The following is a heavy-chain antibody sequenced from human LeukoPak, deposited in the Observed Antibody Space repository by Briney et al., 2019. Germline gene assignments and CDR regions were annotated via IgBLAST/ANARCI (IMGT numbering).Heavy chain of an antibody. CDR1: GFMFSTYG. J-gene: IGHJ4*02. CDR3: AKVLDCSSTSCYTGIDY. Sequence: GGSLRLSCAASGFMFSTYGMHWVRQAPGKALEWVAFIRYDGSNKYYADSVKGRFTVSRDNSKNTLYLQMNSLRAEDTALYYCAKVLDCSSTSCYTGIDYWAREPWSPSPQ. V-gene: IGHV3-30*02. D-gene: IGHD2-2*02. CDR2: IRYDGSNK.